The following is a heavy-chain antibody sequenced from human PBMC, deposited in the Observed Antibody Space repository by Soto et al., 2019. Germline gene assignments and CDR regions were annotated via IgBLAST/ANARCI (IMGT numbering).Heavy chain of an antibody. J-gene: IGHJ6*02. D-gene: IGHD6-6*01. V-gene: IGHV3-23*01. CDR3: EKSEYSSSNGNYYYYGMDV. CDR1: GFTFSSYA. CDR2: ISGSGGST. Sequence: PGGSLRLSCAASGFTFSSYAMSWVRQAPGKGLEWVSAISGSGGSTYYADSVKGRFTISRDNSKNTLYLQMNSLRAEDTAVYYCEKSEYSSSNGNYYYYGMDVWGQGTTVTVSS.